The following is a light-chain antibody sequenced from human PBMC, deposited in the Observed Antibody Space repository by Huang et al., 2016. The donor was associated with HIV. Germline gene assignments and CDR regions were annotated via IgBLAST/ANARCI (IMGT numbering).Light chain of an antibody. V-gene: IGKV1-39*01. J-gene: IGKJ2*01. CDR2: AAS. CDR1: KNIGRD. CDR3: QQSYSITRYT. Sequence: DIQMTQSPSSLSASVGDRVTITCRASKNIGRDLNWYQQKSGKAPKLLIYAASSLQRGVPSRFSGIGFGTDFTLTISSLQPEDFATYYCQQSYSITRYTFGQGTKVEIK.